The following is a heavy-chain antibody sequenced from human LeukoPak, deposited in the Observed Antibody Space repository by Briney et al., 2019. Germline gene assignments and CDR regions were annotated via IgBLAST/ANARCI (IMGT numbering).Heavy chain of an antibody. CDR3: AKSMGGWYAFDI. CDR2: ITGSGGRT. D-gene: IGHD2-15*01. Sequence: PGGSLRLSCAASGFTFSSYAMSWVRQAPGKGLEWVSVITGSGGRTYNADSVRGRFTISRDNSKNTLYLQMNSLRAEDTAVYYCAKSMGGWYAFDIWGQGTMVTVSS. J-gene: IGHJ3*02. CDR1: GFTFSSYA. V-gene: IGHV3-23*01.